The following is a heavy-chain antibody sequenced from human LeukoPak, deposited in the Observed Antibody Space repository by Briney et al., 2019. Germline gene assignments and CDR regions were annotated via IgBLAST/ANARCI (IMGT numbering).Heavy chain of an antibody. D-gene: IGHD3-16*02. Sequence: GASVKVSCKASGYTFTSYGISWVRQAPGQGLEWMGWISAYNGNTNYAQKLQGRVTKTTDTSTSTAYMELRSLRSDDTAVYYCARVRGVSLNYYYYYGMDVWGQGTTVTVSS. CDR2: ISAYNGNT. V-gene: IGHV1-18*01. CDR1: GYTFTSYG. CDR3: ARVRGVSLNYYYYYGMDV. J-gene: IGHJ6*02.